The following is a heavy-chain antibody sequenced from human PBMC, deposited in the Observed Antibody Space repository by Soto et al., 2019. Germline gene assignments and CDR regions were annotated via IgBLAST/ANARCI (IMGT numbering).Heavy chain of an antibody. J-gene: IGHJ3*02. Sequence: QVTLKESGPVLVKPTETLTLTCTVSGFSLSNARMGVSWIRQPPGKALEWLAHIFSNDEKSYSTSLKSRLTSYNDTTTTPVVLTITNMEAVHTATYYCARIPESDCVWGSSRYVDAFDIWVQGTMVTVSS. CDR3: ARIPESDCVWGSSRYVDAFDI. D-gene: IGHD3-16*02. CDR1: GFSLSNARMG. CDR2: IFSNDEK. V-gene: IGHV2-26*01.